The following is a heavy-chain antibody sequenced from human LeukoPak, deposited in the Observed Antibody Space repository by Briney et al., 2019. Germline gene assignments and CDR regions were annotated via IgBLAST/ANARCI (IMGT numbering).Heavy chain of an antibody. Sequence: PGGSLRLSCAASGFTFSSYEMNWVRQAPGKGLEWVSYISSSGSSIYYADSVKGRFTISRDNAKNSLYLQMNSLGAEDTAVYYCARMHGEIDYWGQGTLVTVSS. D-gene: IGHD3-10*01. CDR1: GFTFSSYE. J-gene: IGHJ4*02. V-gene: IGHV3-48*03. CDR3: ARMHGEIDY. CDR2: ISSSGSSI.